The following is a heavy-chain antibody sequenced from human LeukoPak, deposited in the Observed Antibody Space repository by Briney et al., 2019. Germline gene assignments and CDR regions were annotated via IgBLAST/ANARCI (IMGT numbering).Heavy chain of an antibody. Sequence: ASVKVSCKASGYTFTSYYMHWVRQAPGQGLEWMGIINPSGGSTSYAQKFQGRVTITADESTSTAYMELSSLRSEDTAVYYCVSPRTRTQTSGYYYHWGQGTLVTVSS. CDR2: INPSGGST. J-gene: IGHJ4*02. V-gene: IGHV1-46*01. D-gene: IGHD3-22*01. CDR1: GYTFTSYY. CDR3: VSPRTRTQTSGYYYH.